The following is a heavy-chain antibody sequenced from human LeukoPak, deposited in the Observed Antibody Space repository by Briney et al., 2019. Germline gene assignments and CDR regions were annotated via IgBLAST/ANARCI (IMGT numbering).Heavy chain of an antibody. J-gene: IGHJ3*02. CDR2: IYCTGRT. Sequence: SETLSLTCTVSGGSISSGDYYWSWIRKPPGRGVEWIAYIYCTGRTYNNPPLKSRVTRSVDPSKIQFPLKLSSVTAANTAVYYCARALYYDFWSGYCDAFDIWGQGTMVTVSS. D-gene: IGHD3-3*01. CDR1: GGSISSGDYY. V-gene: IGHV4-30-4*01. CDR3: ARALYYDFWSGYCDAFDI.